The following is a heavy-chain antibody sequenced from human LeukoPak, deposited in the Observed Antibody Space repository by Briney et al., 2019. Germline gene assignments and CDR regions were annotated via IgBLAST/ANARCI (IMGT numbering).Heavy chain of an antibody. CDR3: ARSLGEAGTFDY. Sequence: SVKVSCKASGGTFSRYAISWVRQAPGQGLEWMGGIIPIFGTANYAQKFQGRVTITADESTSTAYMEPSSLRSEDTAVYYCARSLGEAGTFDYWGQGTLVTVSS. CDR2: IIPIFGTA. CDR1: GGTFSRYA. J-gene: IGHJ4*02. V-gene: IGHV1-69*13. D-gene: IGHD6-19*01.